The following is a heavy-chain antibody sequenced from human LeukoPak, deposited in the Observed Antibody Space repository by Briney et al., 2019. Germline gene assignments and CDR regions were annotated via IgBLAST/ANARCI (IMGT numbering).Heavy chain of an antibody. V-gene: IGHV3-33*06. CDR3: AKDSQYSSSWSTN. Sequence: GGPLRLSCAASGFTFSSYGMHWVRQAPGKGLEWAAVIWYDGSKEYYGDSVKGRFTISRDNSKNTQYLQMNSLRVEDTAVYYCAKDSQYSSSWSTNWGQGTLVTVSS. CDR2: IWYDGSKE. J-gene: IGHJ4*02. CDR1: GFTFSSYG. D-gene: IGHD6-6*01.